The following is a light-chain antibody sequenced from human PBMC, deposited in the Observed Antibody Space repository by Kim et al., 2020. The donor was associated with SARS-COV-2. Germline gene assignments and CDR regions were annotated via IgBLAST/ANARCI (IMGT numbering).Light chain of an antibody. CDR2: GAS. J-gene: IGKJ2*01. V-gene: IGKV3-15*01. Sequence: EIVMTQSPATLSVSPGERATLSCRASQSVSSNLAWYQQKPGQAPRLLIYGASTRATGIPARFSGSGSGKEFTPTISSLQSEDFAVYYCQQYNNWPPYTFGQGTKLEI. CDR3: QQYNNWPPYT. CDR1: QSVSSN.